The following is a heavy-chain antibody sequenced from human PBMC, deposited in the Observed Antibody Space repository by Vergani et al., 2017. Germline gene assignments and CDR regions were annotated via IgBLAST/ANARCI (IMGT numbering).Heavy chain of an antibody. V-gene: IGHV5-10-1*01. D-gene: IGHD3-22*01. J-gene: IGHJ3*02. CDR3: ARLAPYYYDSSGYYAFDI. Sequence: EVQLVQSGAEVKKPGESLRISCKGSGYSFTSYWISWVRQMPGKGLEWMGRIDPSDSYTNYSPSFQGHVTISADKSISTAYLQWSSLKASDTAMYYCARLAPYYYDSSGYYAFDIWGQVTMVTVSS. CDR1: GYSFTSYW. CDR2: IDPSDSYT.